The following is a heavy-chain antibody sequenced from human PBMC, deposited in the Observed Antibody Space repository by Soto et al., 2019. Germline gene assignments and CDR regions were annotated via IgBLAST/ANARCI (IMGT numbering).Heavy chain of an antibody. J-gene: IGHJ4*02. Sequence: ASVKVSCKASGYTFTSYYMHWVRQAPGQGLEWMGIINPSGGSTSYAQKFQGRVTITADESTSTAYMELSSLRSEDTAVYYCARGGTVVTDYWGQGTLVTVSS. CDR1: GYTFTSYY. D-gene: IGHD2-15*01. CDR3: ARGGTVVTDY. CDR2: INPSGGST. V-gene: IGHV1-46*01.